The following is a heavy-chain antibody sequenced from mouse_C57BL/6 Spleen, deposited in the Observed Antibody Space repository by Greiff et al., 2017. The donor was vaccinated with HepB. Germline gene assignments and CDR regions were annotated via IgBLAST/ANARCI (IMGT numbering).Heavy chain of an antibody. V-gene: IGHV5-16*01. D-gene: IGHD2-1*01. CDR2: INYDGSST. Sequence: EVKVVESEGGLVQPGSSMKLSCTASGFTFSDYYMAWVRQVPEKGLEWVANINYDGSSTYYLDSLKSRFIISRDNAKNILYLQMSSLKSEDTATYYCARERDGNWDYWGQGTTLTVSS. J-gene: IGHJ2*01. CDR3: ARERDGNWDY. CDR1: GFTFSDYY.